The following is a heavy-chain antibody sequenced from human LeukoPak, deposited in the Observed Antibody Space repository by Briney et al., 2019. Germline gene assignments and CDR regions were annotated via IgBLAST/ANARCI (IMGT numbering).Heavy chain of an antibody. Sequence: ASVKVSCKASGYTFSTLDINWVRQATGQGLEWMGWINPNSGNTGSAQKFQGRVTITRDSSKSTAYMELSSLRSEDTAVYYCARGQSLLGYWGQGTLVTVSS. V-gene: IGHV1-8*03. CDR2: INPNSGNT. J-gene: IGHJ4*02. CDR1: GYTFSTLD. CDR3: ARGQSLLGY.